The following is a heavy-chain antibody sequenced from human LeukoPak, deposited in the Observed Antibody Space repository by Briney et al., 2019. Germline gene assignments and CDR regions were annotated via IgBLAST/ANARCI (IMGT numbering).Heavy chain of an antibody. J-gene: IGHJ4*02. CDR3: ARRGTSGYDSRRHLVH. CDR1: GYTFTGYY. Sequence: ASVMVSCKASGYTFTGYYMHWVRQAPGQGLEWMGWINPNSGGTNYAQKFQGRVTMTSDTSISTAYMELSRLRSPDTAVYYCARRGTSGYDSRRHLVHWGEGTLVTVSS. V-gene: IGHV1-2*02. CDR2: INPNSGGT. D-gene: IGHD5-12*01.